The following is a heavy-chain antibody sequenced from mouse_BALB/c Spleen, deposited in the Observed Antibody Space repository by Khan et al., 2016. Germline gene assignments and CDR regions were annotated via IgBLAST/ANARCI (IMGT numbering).Heavy chain of an antibody. Sequence: EVKLLESGGGLVQPGGSLKLSCAASGFDFSRFGMRWVRQAPGKGLEWIAEINPDSSTINYTPSLKDKFIISRDNAKNTLYLQMSKVRSEDTALYYCTSAFWYFDVWGAGTTVTVSS. V-gene: IGHV4-1*02. CDR3: TSAFWYFDV. J-gene: IGHJ1*01. CDR1: GFDFSRFG. CDR2: INPDSSTI.